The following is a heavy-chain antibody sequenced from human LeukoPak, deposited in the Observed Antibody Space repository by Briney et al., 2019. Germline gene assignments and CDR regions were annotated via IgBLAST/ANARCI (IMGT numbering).Heavy chain of an antibody. CDR2: IRYDGINK. CDR1: GLTFSSYG. D-gene: IGHD4-23*01. CDR3: ARAPMVVRIIDY. V-gene: IGHV3-30*02. J-gene: IGHJ4*02. Sequence: PGGSLRLSCAASGLTFSSYGMHWVRQDPGKGLEWVAFIRYDGINKYYTDSVKGRFTISRDNSKNTLYLQMNSLRADDTAVYYCARAPMVVRIIDYWGQGTLVTVSS.